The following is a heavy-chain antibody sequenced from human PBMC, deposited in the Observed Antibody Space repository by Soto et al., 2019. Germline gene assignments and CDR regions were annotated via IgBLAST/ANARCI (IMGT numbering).Heavy chain of an antibody. Sequence: PSETLSLTCTVSGGSISIGGYYWSWIRQHPGKALEWIGCIYYSGSTSYNPSLMSRVTISVDTSKNQFSLKLNSVTAADTAVYYCARVQWFGAYYFDYWGQGTLVTVSS. CDR2: IYYSGST. CDR3: ARVQWFGAYYFDY. V-gene: IGHV4-31*03. D-gene: IGHD3-10*01. CDR1: GGSISIGGYY. J-gene: IGHJ4*02.